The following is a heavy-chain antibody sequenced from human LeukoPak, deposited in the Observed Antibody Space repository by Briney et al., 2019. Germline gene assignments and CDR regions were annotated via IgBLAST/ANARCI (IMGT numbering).Heavy chain of an antibody. CDR3: ARLLRRDSSGYDAFDI. J-gene: IGHJ3*02. D-gene: IGHD3-22*01. CDR2: ISAYNGNT. V-gene: IGHV1-18*01. Sequence: ASVKVSRKASGYTFTSYGISWVRQAPGQGLEWMGWISAYNGNTNYAQKLQGRVTMTTDTSTSTAYMELRSLRSDDTAVYYCARLLRRDSSGYDAFDIWGQGTMVTVSS. CDR1: GYTFTSYG.